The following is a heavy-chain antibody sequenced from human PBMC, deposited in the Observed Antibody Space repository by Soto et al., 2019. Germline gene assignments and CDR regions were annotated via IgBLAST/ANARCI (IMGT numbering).Heavy chain of an antibody. J-gene: IGHJ4*02. CDR3: ARDSGIAAEYNFDY. CDR1: GFTFSSYE. V-gene: IGHV3-48*03. CDR2: ISTSGSSI. Sequence: GGSLRLSCAASGFTFSSYEMDWVRQAPGKGLEWVSYISTSGSSIYYTDSVKGRFSISRDNVKNSLYLQMNSLRAEDTAVYYCARDSGIAAEYNFDYWGQGTLVTVSS. D-gene: IGHD6-13*01.